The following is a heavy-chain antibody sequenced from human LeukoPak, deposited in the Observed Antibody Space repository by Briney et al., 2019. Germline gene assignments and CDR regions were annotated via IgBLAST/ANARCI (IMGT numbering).Heavy chain of an antibody. V-gene: IGHV3-21*01. CDR2: ISGSSSYI. D-gene: IGHD3-22*01. CDR3: ARERRSVVITTDAFDI. J-gene: IGHJ3*02. CDR1: GFTFSSYS. Sequence: PGGSLRLSCAASGFTFSSYSMNWVRQAPGKGLEWVSSISGSSSYIYYADSAKGRFTISRDNAKNSLYLQMNSLRAEDTAVYYCARERRSVVITTDAFDIWGQGTMVPVSS.